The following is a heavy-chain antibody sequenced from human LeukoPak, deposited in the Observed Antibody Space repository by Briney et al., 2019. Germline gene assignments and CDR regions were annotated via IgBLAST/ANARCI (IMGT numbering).Heavy chain of an antibody. CDR2: IYYSGST. J-gene: IGHJ4*02. CDR3: ARAYCSGGSCYRAFDY. D-gene: IGHD2-15*01. V-gene: IGHV4-59*01. CDR1: GGSISSYY. Sequence: PSETLSLTCTVSGGSISSYYWSWIRQPPGKGLEWIGYIYYSGSTNYNPSLKSRVTISVDTSKNQFSLKLSSVTAADTAVYYCARAYCSGGSCYRAFDYWGQGILVTVSS.